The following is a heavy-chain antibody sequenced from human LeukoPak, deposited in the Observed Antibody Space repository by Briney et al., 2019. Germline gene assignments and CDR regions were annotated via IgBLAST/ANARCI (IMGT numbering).Heavy chain of an antibody. CDR1: GFTFSSYE. CDR3: ARDRGRA. D-gene: IGHD3-10*01. J-gene: IGHJ4*02. V-gene: IGHV3-48*03. CDR2: ISSTSSTI. Sequence: GGPLRLSCAASGFTFSSYEMNWVRQAPGKGLEWVSYISSTSSTIYYADSVKGRFTISRDNAKNSLYLQMNSLRADDTAIYYCARDRGRAWGQGTLVTVSS.